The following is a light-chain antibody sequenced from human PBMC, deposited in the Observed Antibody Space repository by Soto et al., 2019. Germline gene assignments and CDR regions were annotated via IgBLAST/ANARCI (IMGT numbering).Light chain of an antibody. V-gene: IGLV2-11*01. J-gene: IGLJ1*01. CDR1: SSDVGGYNY. CDR3: CSYAGRSTLCV. CDR2: DVS. Sequence: QSVLTQPRSVSGSPGQSVTISCTGTSSDVGGYNYVSWYQQHPGKAPKLMIYDVSKRPSGVPDRFSGSKSGNTASLTISGLQAEDEADYYCCSYAGRSTLCVLGTGTKSPS.